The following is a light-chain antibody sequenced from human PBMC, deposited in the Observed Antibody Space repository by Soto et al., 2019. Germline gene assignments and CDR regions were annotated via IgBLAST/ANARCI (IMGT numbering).Light chain of an antibody. J-gene: IGLJ1*01. V-gene: IGLV2-14*01. CDR1: TSDVGGYDY. CDR3: SSYIKTTTLYV. Sequence: QSVLTQPASVSGSPGQSITISCTGTTSDVGGYDYVSWYQQHPGKAPKLMIYEVNNRPSGVSNRFSGSKSGNTASLAISGLQAEDEADYYCSSYIKTTTLYVFGSGTKLTVL. CDR2: EVN.